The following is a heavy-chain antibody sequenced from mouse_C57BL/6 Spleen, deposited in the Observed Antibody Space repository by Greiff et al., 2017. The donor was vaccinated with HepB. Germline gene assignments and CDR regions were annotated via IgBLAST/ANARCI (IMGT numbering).Heavy chain of an antibody. CDR2: IYPGDGDT. Sequence: VKLMESGAELVKPGASVKISCKASGYAFSSYWMNWVKQRPGKGLEWIGQIYPGDGDTNYNGKFKGKATLTADKSSSTAYMQLSSLTSEDSAVYFCARYYYGSSHAMDYWGQGTSVTVSS. J-gene: IGHJ4*01. D-gene: IGHD1-1*01. CDR3: ARYYYGSSHAMDY. V-gene: IGHV1-80*01. CDR1: GYAFSSYW.